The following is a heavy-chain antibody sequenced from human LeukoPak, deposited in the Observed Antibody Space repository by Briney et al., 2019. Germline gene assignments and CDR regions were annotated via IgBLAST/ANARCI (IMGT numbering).Heavy chain of an antibody. V-gene: IGHV4-59*01. Sequence: SETLSLTCTVSGGSISSYYWSWIRQPPGKGLEWIGYIYYSGSTNYNPSLKSRVTISVDTSKNQFSLKLSSVTAADTAVYYCASSVAGITPTGTVFDYWGQGTLVTVSS. CDR2: IYYSGST. D-gene: IGHD6-19*01. CDR3: ASSVAGITPTGTVFDY. CDR1: GGSISSYY. J-gene: IGHJ4*02.